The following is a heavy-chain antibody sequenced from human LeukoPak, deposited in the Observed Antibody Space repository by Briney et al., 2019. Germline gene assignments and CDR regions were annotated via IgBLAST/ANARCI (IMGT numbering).Heavy chain of an antibody. J-gene: IGHJ6*02. V-gene: IGHV4-34*01. CDR3: AGGRWIVVVPAAMRAPSTYGMDV. D-gene: IGHD2-2*01. CDR2: INHSGST. Sequence: PSVTLSLTCAVYGGSFSGYYWSWIRQPPGKGLEWIGEINHSGSTNYNPSLKSRVTISVDTSKNQFSLKLSSVTAADTAVYYCAGGRWIVVVPAAMRAPSTYGMDVWGQGTTVTVSS. CDR1: GGSFSGYY.